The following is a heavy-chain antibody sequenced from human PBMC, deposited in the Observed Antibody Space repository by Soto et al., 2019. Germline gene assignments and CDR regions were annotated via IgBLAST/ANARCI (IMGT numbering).Heavy chain of an antibody. Sequence: PGGSLRLSCAASGFTFSSYGMHWVRQAPGKGLEWVAVISYDGSNKYYADSVKGRFTISRDNSKNTLYLQMNSLRAEDTAVYYCAKDIKTTVSPATAPVMDVWGQGTTVTVSS. J-gene: IGHJ6*02. CDR2: ISYDGSNK. CDR1: GFTFSSYG. D-gene: IGHD4-17*01. CDR3: AKDIKTTVSPATAPVMDV. V-gene: IGHV3-30*18.